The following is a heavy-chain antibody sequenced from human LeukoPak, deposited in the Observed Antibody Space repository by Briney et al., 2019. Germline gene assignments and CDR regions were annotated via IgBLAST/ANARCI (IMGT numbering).Heavy chain of an antibody. D-gene: IGHD3-10*01. J-gene: IGHJ6*04. Sequence: SETLSLTCTVSGGSISSYYWSWIRQPPGKGLEWIGYIYYSGSTNYNPSLKSRVTISVDTSKNQLSLKLSSVTAADTAVYYCARDKTYYYGSVYYYGMDVWGKGTTVTVSS. V-gene: IGHV4-59*01. CDR2: IYYSGST. CDR3: ARDKTYYYGSVYYYGMDV. CDR1: GGSISSYY.